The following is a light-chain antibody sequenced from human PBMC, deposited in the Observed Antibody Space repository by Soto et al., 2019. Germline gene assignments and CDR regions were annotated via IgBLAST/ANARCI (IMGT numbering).Light chain of an antibody. CDR3: QHYGYSPYT. V-gene: IGKV3-20*01. Sequence: EIVLTQSPGNLSLSPGERATLSCRVSQSIGNKQLAWYQQKPGQAPRLLIYGASSRAAGITDRFGGSGSGTDFTLTISRLEPEDFAVYFCQHYGYSPYTFAQGTKVDIK. J-gene: IGKJ2*01. CDR1: QSIGNKQ. CDR2: GAS.